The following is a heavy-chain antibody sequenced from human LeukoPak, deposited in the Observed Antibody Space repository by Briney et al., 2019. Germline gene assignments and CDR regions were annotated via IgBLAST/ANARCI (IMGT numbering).Heavy chain of an antibody. J-gene: IGHJ6*02. CDR2: ISSSSSYI. Sequence: PGGSLRLSCAASGFTFSSYSMNWVRQAPGKGLEWVSSISSSSSYIYYADSVKGRFTISRDNAKNSLYLQMNSLRAEDTAVYYCARAEQWLVPSLAVWGQGTTVTVSS. D-gene: IGHD6-19*01. CDR3: ARAEQWLVPSLAV. CDR1: GFTFSSYS. V-gene: IGHV3-21*01.